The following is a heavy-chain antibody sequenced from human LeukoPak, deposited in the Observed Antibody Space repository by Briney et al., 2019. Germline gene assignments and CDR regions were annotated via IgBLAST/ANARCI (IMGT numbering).Heavy chain of an antibody. D-gene: IGHD5-24*01. J-gene: IGHJ4*02. CDR2: MKGGGET. V-gene: IGHV3-23*01. Sequence: GGSLRLSCAASGFYFTNYAMSWGRQAPARGPGWLSSMKGGGETFYADSVKGRFTISRDNPKNTLYLQMNSLRAEDTAVYYCARDQDGYNLPFDYWGQGTLVTVSS. CDR1: GFYFTNYA. CDR3: ARDQDGYNLPFDY.